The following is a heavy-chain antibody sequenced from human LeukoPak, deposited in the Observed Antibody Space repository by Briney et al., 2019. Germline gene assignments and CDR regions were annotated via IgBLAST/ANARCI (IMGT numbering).Heavy chain of an antibody. CDR1: GFTFSSCW. J-gene: IGHJ4*02. D-gene: IGHD3-22*01. V-gene: IGHV3-74*01. Sequence: GGSLRLSCAASGFTFSSCWMHWVRQDPGKGLVWVARINSDGSSTSYADSVEGRFTISRDNSKNTLYLQMSSLRPEDTAVYYCARDQDTSGYYYGPGDYWGQGTLVTVSS. CDR3: ARDQDTSGYYYGPGDY. CDR2: INSDGSST.